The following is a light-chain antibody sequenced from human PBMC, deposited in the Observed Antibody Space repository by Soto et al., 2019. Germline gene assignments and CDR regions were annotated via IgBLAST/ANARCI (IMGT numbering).Light chain of an antibody. CDR3: QQRSNWPPEVT. CDR1: QSVSSS. J-gene: IGKJ3*01. CDR2: ESS. V-gene: IGKV3-11*01. Sequence: EIVLTQSPDTLSLSPGERATLSCRASQSVSSSLAWYQQKPGQAPRLLIYESSNRATGIPARFSGSGSGTAFTLTISSLEPEDFAVYYCQQRSNWPPEVTFGPGTKVAI.